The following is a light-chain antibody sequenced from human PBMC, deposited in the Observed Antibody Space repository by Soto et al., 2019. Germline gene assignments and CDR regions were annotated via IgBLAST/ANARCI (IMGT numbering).Light chain of an antibody. J-gene: IGKJ1*01. CDR2: WAS. CDR1: QNVLYSSNNKNY. Sequence: DIVMTQSPDSLAVSLGERATINCKSSQNVLYSSNNKNYLAWYQQKLGQPPKLLIRWASSRESGVPDRFSGSGSGTDFTLTISSLQAEDGAVYYCQQYYSTPWTFGQRTKVDIK. V-gene: IGKV4-1*01. CDR3: QQYYSTPWT.